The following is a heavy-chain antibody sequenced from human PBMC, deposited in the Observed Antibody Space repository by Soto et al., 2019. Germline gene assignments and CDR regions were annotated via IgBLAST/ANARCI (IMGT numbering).Heavy chain of an antibody. V-gene: IGHV4-39*01. CDR3: GGQDYGAKGYYFEN. D-gene: IGHD4-17*01. Sequence: QLQLQESGSGLVKPSETLSLTCIVSNGSISSRSSYWGWIRQTPGKGLESIGSIYYIGNTYYNPSLKSRVTISIDTSKTQFSLKMNSVTAADTAVYFCGGQDYGAKGYYFENCG. CDR2: IYYIGNT. CDR1: NGSISSRSSY. J-gene: IGHJ4*01.